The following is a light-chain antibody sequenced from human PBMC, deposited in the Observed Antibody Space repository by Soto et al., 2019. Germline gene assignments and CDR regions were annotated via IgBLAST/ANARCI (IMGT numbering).Light chain of an antibody. CDR3: QQRSNWPRT. CDR2: DVS. CDR1: QNISSY. V-gene: IGKV3-11*01. J-gene: IGKJ1*01. Sequence: ETEMTQSPSSLSASLGDRATITCRASQNISSYLIWYQQRPGQAPRLLIFDVSNRATGIPARFSGSGSGTDFTLTISSLEPEDFAVYYCQQRSNWPRTFGQGTKVDIK.